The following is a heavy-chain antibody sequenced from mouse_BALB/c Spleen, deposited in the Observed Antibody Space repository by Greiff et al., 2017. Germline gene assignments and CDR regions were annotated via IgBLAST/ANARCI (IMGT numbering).Heavy chain of an antibody. CDR3: ARRERYYGYDYYALDY. D-gene: IGHD2-2*01. Sequence: LVKTGASVKISCKASGYSFTSYYMHWVKQSHGKSLEWIGKISCYNGATSYNQKFTGKATFTVDTSSSTAYMQLNSLTSEDSAVYYCARRERYYGYDYYALDYWGQGTSVTVSA. V-gene: IGHV1S34*01. CDR1: GYSFTSYY. CDR2: ISCYNGAT. J-gene: IGHJ4*01.